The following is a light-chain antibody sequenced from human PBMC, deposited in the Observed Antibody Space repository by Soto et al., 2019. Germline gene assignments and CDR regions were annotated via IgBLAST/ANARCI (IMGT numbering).Light chain of an antibody. CDR3: HQRQSWPRT. CDR1: QAHNTR. Sequence: EIVLTQSPATLSAFPGDRVTLSCRASQAHNTRLAWYQHKPGQAPRLLIYLTSNRAAGVPARFSAWGSETDFTLTISDLEPEDFAVYYCHQRQSWPRTFGQGTKVEIK. CDR2: LTS. J-gene: IGKJ1*01. V-gene: IGKV3-11*01.